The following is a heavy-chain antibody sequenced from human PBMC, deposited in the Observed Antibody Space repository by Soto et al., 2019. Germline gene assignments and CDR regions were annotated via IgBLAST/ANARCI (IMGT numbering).Heavy chain of an antibody. D-gene: IGHD2-2*01. CDR2: ISYDGSNK. V-gene: IGHV3-30*18. CDR3: AKDAHIVVVPAAIGN. CDR1: GFTFSCYG. Sequence: QVQLVESGGGVVQPGRSLRLSCAASGFTFSCYGMHWVRQAPGKGLEWVAVISYDGSNKYYADSVKGRFTISRDNSKNTLYSKMNSLKAEDTVVYYCAKDAHIVVVPAAIGNWGQGTLVTVSS. J-gene: IGHJ4*02.